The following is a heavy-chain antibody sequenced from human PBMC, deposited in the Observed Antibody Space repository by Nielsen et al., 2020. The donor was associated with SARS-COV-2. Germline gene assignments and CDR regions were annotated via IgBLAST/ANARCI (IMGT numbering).Heavy chain of an antibody. D-gene: IGHD1-1*01. CDR1: GGTFSSYA. Sequence: SVKVSCKASGGTFSSYAISWVRQAPGQGLEWMGGIIPIFGTANYAQKFQGRVTITADESTSTAYMELSSLRSEDTAVYYCAVRTGTTEGSAFDIWGQGTMVTVSS. J-gene: IGHJ3*02. CDR3: AVRTGTTEGSAFDI. V-gene: IGHV1-69*13. CDR2: IIPIFGTA.